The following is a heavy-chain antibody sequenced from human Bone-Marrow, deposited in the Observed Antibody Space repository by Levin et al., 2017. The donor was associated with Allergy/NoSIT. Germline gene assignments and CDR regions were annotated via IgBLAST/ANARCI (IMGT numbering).Heavy chain of an antibody. J-gene: IGHJ1*01. V-gene: IGHV3-74*01. CDR3: TTFLVDAD. D-gene: IGHD1-26*01. CDR2: VNSDGSDT. Sequence: GESLKISCAASGFTFSTYWMHWVRQAPGEGLVWVSHVNSDGSDTSYADSVKGRFTISRDNAKSTLYLQMNSLRVEVTAVYYCTTFLVDADWGQGTLVTVSS. CDR1: GFTFSTYW.